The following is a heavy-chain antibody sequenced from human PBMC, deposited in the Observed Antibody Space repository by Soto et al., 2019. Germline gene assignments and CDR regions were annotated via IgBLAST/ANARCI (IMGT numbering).Heavy chain of an antibody. Sequence: SETLSLTCTVSCGSISSGDYYWSWIRQPPGKGLEWIGYIYYSGSTYYNPSLKSRVTISVDTSKNQFSLKLSSVTAADTAVYYCARAHSDIVVVPAALNWFDPWGQGTLVTVSS. V-gene: IGHV4-30-4*01. D-gene: IGHD2-2*01. J-gene: IGHJ5*02. CDR1: CGSISSGDYY. CDR3: ARAHSDIVVVPAALNWFDP. CDR2: IYYSGST.